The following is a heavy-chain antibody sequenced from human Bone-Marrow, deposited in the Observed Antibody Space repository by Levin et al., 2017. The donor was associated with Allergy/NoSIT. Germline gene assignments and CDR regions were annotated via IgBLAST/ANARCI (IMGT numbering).Heavy chain of an antibody. Sequence: GESLKISCKGSGYSFSSFWIAWVRPMPGKGLEWMGIIYPGDSDTRYSPSFQGQVTISADKSITTAYLQWSSLKASDTAMYYCARQHSGSQFIQDYYYHMDVWGQGTTVAVSS. CDR1: GYSFSSFW. J-gene: IGHJ6*02. V-gene: IGHV5-51*01. CDR2: IYPGDSDT. D-gene: IGHD1-26*01. CDR3: ARQHSGSQFIQDYYYHMDV.